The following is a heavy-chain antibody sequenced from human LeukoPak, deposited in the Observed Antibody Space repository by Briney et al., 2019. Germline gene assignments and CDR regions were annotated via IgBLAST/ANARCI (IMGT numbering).Heavy chain of an antibody. CDR3: ATPALIVVVPAARARGAFDI. CDR1: GFTFSSYS. Sequence: PGGSLRLSCAASGFTFSSYSMNWVRQAPGKGLEWVSYISSSSSTIYYADSVKGRFTISRDNAKNSLYLQMNSLRAEDTAVYYCATPALIVVVPAARARGAFDIWGQGTMVTVSS. D-gene: IGHD2-2*01. CDR2: ISSSSSTI. J-gene: IGHJ3*02. V-gene: IGHV3-48*01.